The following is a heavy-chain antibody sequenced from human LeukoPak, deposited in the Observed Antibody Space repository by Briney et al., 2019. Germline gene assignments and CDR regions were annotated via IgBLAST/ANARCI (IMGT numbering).Heavy chain of an antibody. Sequence: GGSLRLSCAASGFTFSSYAMHWVRQAPGKGLEWVAVISYDGSNKYYADSVKGRFTISRDNSKNTLYLQMNSLRTEDTAVYYCAIPAYYYDSSGYGADIWGQGTMVTVSS. J-gene: IGHJ3*02. CDR1: GFTFSSYA. D-gene: IGHD3-22*01. CDR2: ISYDGSNK. CDR3: AIPAYYYDSSGYGADI. V-gene: IGHV3-30-3*01.